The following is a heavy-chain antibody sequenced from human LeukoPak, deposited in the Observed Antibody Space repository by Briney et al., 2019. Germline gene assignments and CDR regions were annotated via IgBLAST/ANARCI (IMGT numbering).Heavy chain of an antibody. CDR3: ARGIAAAGVFDY. CDR1: GGSISSYY. CDR2: IYYSGST. V-gene: IGHV4-59*01. Sequence: SETLSLTCTVSGGSISSYYWSWIRQLPGKGLEWIGYIYYSGSTNYNPSLKSRVTISVDTSKNQFSLKLSSVTAADTAVYYCARGIAAAGVFDYWGQGTLVTASS. J-gene: IGHJ4*02. D-gene: IGHD6-13*01.